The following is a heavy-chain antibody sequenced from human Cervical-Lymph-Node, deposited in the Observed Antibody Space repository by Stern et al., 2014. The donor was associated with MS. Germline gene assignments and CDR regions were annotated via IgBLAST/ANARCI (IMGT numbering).Heavy chain of an antibody. CDR1: GFSFSSYA. D-gene: IGHD6-13*01. CDR3: ASAYSSSHYYFDY. Sequence: MQLVESGGGVVQPGRSLRLSCAASGFSFSSYAMHWVRQAPGKGLELVAVVWEDGSTPCYADSVTGRFTISRDNFKNALYLQMNSLRAETTAVYYCASAYSSSHYYFDYWGQGTLVTVSS. J-gene: IGHJ4*02. CDR2: VWEDGSTP. V-gene: IGHV3-33*01.